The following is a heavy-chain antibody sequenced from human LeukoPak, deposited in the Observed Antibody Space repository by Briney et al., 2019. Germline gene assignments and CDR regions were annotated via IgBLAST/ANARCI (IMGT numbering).Heavy chain of an antibody. CDR1: GYSISSGYY. J-gene: IGHJ4*02. CDR3: ARDIGLMVYAPYYFDY. D-gene: IGHD2-8*01. V-gene: IGHV4-38-2*02. Sequence: SETPSLTCTVSGYSISSGYYWGWIRQPPGKGLEWIGSIYHSGSTYYNPSLKSRVTISVDTSKNQFSLKLSSVTAADTAVYYCARDIGLMVYAPYYFDYWGQGTLVTVSS. CDR2: IYHSGST.